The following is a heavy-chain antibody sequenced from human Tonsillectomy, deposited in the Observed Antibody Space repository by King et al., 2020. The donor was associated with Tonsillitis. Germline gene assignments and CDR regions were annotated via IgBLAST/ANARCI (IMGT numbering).Heavy chain of an antibody. D-gene: IGHD5-12*01. CDR2: IYHSGTT. V-gene: IGHV4-38-2*02. Sequence: QLQESGPGLVKPSETLSLTCAVSGSSISSAYYWGWVRQPPGKGLEWIGYIYHSGTTYYKPSLKSRVTISLDTSRNQFSLELSSVTAADTAVYYCARDNTGYLKFAYWGQGTRVTVAS. CDR3: ARDNTGYLKFAY. J-gene: IGHJ4*02. CDR1: GSSISSAYY.